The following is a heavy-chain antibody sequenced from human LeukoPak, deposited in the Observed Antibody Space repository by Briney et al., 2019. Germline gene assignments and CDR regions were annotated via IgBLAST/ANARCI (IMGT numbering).Heavy chain of an antibody. CDR3: ARVGDDSRGYYSDY. CDR1: GYTFTDYY. J-gene: IGHJ4*02. Sequence: ASVKVSCKASGYTFTDYYLFWVRQAPGQGLEWMGWINPNSGDTNYAQKFQGWVTMTRDTSISTAYMEVSRLRSDDTAVYYCARVGDDSRGYYSDYWGQGTLVIVSS. CDR2: INPNSGDT. D-gene: IGHD3-22*01. V-gene: IGHV1-2*04.